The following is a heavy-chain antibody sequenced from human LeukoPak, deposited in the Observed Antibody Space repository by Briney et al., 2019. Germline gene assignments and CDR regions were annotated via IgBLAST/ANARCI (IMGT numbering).Heavy chain of an antibody. V-gene: IGHV4-59*01. CDR2: IYYSAST. CDR3: AREESSGWFDY. J-gene: IGHJ4*02. Sequence: SETLSLTCTVSGGSLSSYYWSWIRQPPGKGLEWIGYIYYSASTSYNPSLKSRVTISVDTSKNQFSLKLSSVTAADTAVYYCAREESSGWFDYWGQGTLVTVSS. D-gene: IGHD6-19*01. CDR1: GGSLSSYY.